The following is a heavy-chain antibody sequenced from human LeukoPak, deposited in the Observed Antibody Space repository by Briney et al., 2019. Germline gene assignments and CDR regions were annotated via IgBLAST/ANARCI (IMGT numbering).Heavy chain of an antibody. V-gene: IGHV4-30-2*01. CDR3: ARVKKWAPATKRYFDY. Sequence: SQTLSLTCAVSGGSISSSGNAWSWIRQPPGKGLEWIGYIFHNENTKYNPSLKSRVTISVDTSKNQFSLKLSSVTAADTAVYYCARVKKWAPATKRYFDYWGQGTLVTVSS. CDR2: IFHNENT. D-gene: IGHD2-2*01. J-gene: IGHJ4*02. CDR1: GGSISSSGNA.